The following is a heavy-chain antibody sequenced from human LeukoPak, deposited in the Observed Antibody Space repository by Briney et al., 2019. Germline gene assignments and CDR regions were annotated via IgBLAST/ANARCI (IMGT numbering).Heavy chain of an antibody. CDR1: GFTFSSYA. CDR2: ISGSGSGGST. D-gene: IGHD6-19*01. V-gene: IGHV3-23*01. Sequence: AGSLRLSCAASGFTFSSYAMSWVRQAPGKGLEWVSTISGSGSGGSTYYADSVKGRFTISRDNSKDTLYLQMNSLRAEDTAVYYCAKLLAVTNSYYFNYWGQGSLVTVSS. CDR3: AKLLAVTNSYYFNY. J-gene: IGHJ4*02.